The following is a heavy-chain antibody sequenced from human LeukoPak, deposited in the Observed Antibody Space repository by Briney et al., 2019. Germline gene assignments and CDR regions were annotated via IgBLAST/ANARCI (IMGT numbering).Heavy chain of an antibody. D-gene: IGHD3-10*01. V-gene: IGHV3-23*01. CDR2: VGSGGGGGT. CDR1: GFTFSDYA. J-gene: IGHJ4*02. Sequence: PGGSLRLSCAASGFTFSDYAMAWVRQAPGKGLDWASSVGSGGGGGTYYADSVKGRFTISRDNSKNTLYLQMNSLRAEDTAVYYCANRGRYYFDYWGQGTLVTVSS. CDR3: ANRGRYYFDY.